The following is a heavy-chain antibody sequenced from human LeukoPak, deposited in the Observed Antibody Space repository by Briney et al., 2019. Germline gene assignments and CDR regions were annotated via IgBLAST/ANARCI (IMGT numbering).Heavy chain of an antibody. Sequence: GGSLRLSCAASGFTFSSYSMNWVRQAPGKGLEWVSSISSSSSYIYYADSVKGRFTISRDNAKNSLYLQMNSLRAKDTAVYYCARMIAVAGTDYWGQGTLVTVSS. D-gene: IGHD6-19*01. CDR1: GFTFSSYS. CDR2: ISSSSSYI. CDR3: ARMIAVAGTDY. J-gene: IGHJ4*02. V-gene: IGHV3-21*01.